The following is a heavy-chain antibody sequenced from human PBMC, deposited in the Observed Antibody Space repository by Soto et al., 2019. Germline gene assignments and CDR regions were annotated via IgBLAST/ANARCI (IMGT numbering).Heavy chain of an antibody. CDR1: GYSFDTFG. V-gene: IGHV1-18*01. CDR3: ARCYCSVGSCFTCWHFDL. CDR2: ISIEKGDT. J-gene: IGHJ2*01. Sequence: QVQVVQSGAEVKKPGASVKVACEASGYSFDTFGMSWVRQAPGQGLEWMGWISIEKGDTNSAQKFQDRVTMTTDTSPSTAYMELRSLTSDDTAVYYCARCYCSVGSCFTCWHFDLWGRGTLVTVSS. D-gene: IGHD2-15*01.